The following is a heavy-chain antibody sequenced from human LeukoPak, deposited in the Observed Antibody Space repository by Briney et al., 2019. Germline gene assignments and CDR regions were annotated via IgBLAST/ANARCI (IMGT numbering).Heavy chain of an antibody. CDR2: INPSGGST. CDR1: GYTFTSYY. V-gene: IGHV1-46*01. CDR3: ARGDSVAGTYVGLGY. D-gene: IGHD6-19*01. Sequence: ASVKVSCKASGYTFTSYYMHWVRQAPGQGLEWMGIINPSGGSTSYAQKFQGRVTMTRDTSTSTVYMELSSLRSGDTAVYYCARGDSVAGTYVGLGYWGQGTLVTVSS. J-gene: IGHJ4*02.